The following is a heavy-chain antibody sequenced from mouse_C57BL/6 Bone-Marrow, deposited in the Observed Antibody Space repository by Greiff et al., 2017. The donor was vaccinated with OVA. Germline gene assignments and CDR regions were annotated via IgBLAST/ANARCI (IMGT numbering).Heavy chain of an antibody. CDR2: IYPGDGDT. D-gene: IGHD2-2*01. Sequence: QVQLQQSGAELVKPGASVKISCKASGYAFSSYWMNWVKQRPGKGLAWIGQIYPGDGDTNYNGKFKGKATLTADKSSSTAYMQLSSLTSEDSAVYCCARSDYGYDGRFAYWGQGTLVTVSA. V-gene: IGHV1-80*01. J-gene: IGHJ3*01. CDR3: ARSDYGYDGRFAY. CDR1: GYAFSSYW.